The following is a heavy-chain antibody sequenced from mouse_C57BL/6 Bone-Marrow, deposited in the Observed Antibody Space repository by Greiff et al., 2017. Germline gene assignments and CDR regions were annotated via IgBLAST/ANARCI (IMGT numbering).Heavy chain of an antibody. CDR3: TREDYDDY. CDR1: GYTFTDYE. D-gene: IGHD2-4*01. Sequence: SGAELVRPGASVTLSCKASGYTFTDYEMHWVKQTPVHGLEWIGAIDPETGGTAYNQKFKGKAILTAAKSSSTAYMELRSLTTEDSAVYYCTREDYDDYWGQGTTLTVSA. V-gene: IGHV1-15*01. CDR2: IDPETGGT. J-gene: IGHJ2*01.